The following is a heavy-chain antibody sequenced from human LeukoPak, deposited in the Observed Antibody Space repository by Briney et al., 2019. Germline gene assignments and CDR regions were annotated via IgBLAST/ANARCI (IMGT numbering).Heavy chain of an antibody. CDR3: AKVKGGPLGYCSSTVHPGDCHNDY. Sequence: GGSLRLSCAASGFTFSSYEMNWVRQAPGKGLEWVSYISSSGSTIYYADSVKGRFTISRDNAKNSLYLQMNSLRAEDTAVYYCAKVKGGPLGYCSSTVHPGDCHNDYWGQGTLVTVSS. D-gene: IGHD2-2*01. J-gene: IGHJ4*02. CDR2: ISSSGSTI. CDR1: GFTFSSYE. V-gene: IGHV3-48*03.